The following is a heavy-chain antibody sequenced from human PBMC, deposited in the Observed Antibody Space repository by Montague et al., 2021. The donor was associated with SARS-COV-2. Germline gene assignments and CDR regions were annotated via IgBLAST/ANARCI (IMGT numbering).Heavy chain of an antibody. D-gene: IGHD6-13*01. J-gene: IGHJ6*03. V-gene: IGHV4-61*02. CDR2: IYTSGST. CDR1: GGSISSGSYY. CDR3: ASGIAATYYYYMDV. Sequence: TLSLTCTVSGGSISSGSYYWSWIRQPAGKGLEWIGRIYTSGSTNYNPSLKSRVTISVDTSKNQFSLKLSSVTAADTAVYYCASGIAATYYYYMDVWGKGTTGTVSS.